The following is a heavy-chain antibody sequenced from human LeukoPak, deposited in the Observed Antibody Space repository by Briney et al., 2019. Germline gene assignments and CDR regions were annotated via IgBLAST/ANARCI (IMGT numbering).Heavy chain of an antibody. Sequence: SETLSLTCTVSGDSISSSAYYWGWIRQPPGKGLEWVGSINYSGNIYYNPSLKSRVTTSLDTSKSQFSLKLTSVTPADMAVYYCARVASFTVTTSQGLYYFDYWGQGTLVTVSS. CDR3: ARVASFTVTTSQGLYYFDY. CDR2: INYSGNI. CDR1: GDSISSSAYY. V-gene: IGHV4-39*07. J-gene: IGHJ4*02. D-gene: IGHD4-17*01.